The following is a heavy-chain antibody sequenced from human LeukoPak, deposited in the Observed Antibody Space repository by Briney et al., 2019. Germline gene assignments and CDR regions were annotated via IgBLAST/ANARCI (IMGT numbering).Heavy chain of an antibody. Sequence: GASVKVSCKASGGTFSSYAISWVRQAPGQGLEWMGGIIPIFGTANYAQKFQGRVTITADKSTSTAYMELSSLRSEDTAVYYCARQGDYPVYYYYYMDVWGKGTTVTVSS. V-gene: IGHV1-69*06. CDR3: ARQGDYPVYYYYYMDV. D-gene: IGHD4-17*01. CDR2: IIPIFGTA. CDR1: GGTFSSYA. J-gene: IGHJ6*03.